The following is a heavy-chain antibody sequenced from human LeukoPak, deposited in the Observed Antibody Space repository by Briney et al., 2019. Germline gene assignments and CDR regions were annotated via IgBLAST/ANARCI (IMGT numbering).Heavy chain of an antibody. CDR1: GFTFSSYT. CDR2: IRGSGTST. CDR3: AKDTCGADCYSHYDH. J-gene: IGHJ4*02. Sequence: GGSLRLSCAASGFTFSSYTLSWVRQAPGKGLEWISAIRGSGTSTYYAASVKGRFTISRDNSRNNLYLQMNSLRAEDAAVYYCAKDTCGADCYSHYDHWGQGTLVTVSS. V-gene: IGHV3-23*01. D-gene: IGHD2-21*02.